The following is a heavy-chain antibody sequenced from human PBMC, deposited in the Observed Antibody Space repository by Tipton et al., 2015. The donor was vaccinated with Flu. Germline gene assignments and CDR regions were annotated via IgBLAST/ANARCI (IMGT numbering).Heavy chain of an antibody. CDR3: AREFHSSGYAGAFDY. D-gene: IGHD3-22*01. J-gene: IGHJ4*02. CDR2: TSSDESIT. Sequence: SLRLSCAASGFTFSSYVMHWVRQAPGKGLEWVAVTSSDESITVYADSVKGRFTISRDNSKSTLYLQVNSLKPEDTAVYYCAREFHSSGYAGAFDYWGQGTLVTVSS. CDR1: GFTFSSYV. V-gene: IGHV3-30*03.